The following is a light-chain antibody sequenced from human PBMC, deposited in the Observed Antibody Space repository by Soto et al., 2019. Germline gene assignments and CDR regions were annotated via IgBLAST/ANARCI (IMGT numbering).Light chain of an antibody. CDR2: DVN. CDR1: SSDVGGSNY. J-gene: IGLJ2*01. V-gene: IGLV2-14*01. Sequence: QSALTQPASVSGSPGQSITISCTGTSSDVGGSNYVSWYQQHPGKAPKLMIYDVNDRPSGISNRFSGSKSGNTASLTISGLQAEDDDDYYCSSYRSGSTLVFGGGTKVTVL. CDR3: SSYRSGSTLV.